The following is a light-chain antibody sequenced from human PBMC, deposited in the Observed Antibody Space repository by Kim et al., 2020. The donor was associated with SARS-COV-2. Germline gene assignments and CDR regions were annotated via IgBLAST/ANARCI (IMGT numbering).Light chain of an antibody. CDR1: QGISND. J-gene: IGKJ5*01. CDR3: QTYDSAPIP. Sequence: ASVGDRVTITCRASQGISNDLAWYQQKPGKVPKLLIYAASTLQSGVPSRFSGGGSGTDFTLTISSLQPEDVATYYCQTYDSAPIPFGQGTRLEIK. V-gene: IGKV1-27*01. CDR2: AAS.